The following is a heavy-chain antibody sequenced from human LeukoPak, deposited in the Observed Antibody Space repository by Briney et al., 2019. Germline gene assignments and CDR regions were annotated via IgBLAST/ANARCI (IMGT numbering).Heavy chain of an antibody. J-gene: IGHJ4*02. CDR1: GYTFTGYY. V-gene: IGHV1-2*02. Sequence: ASVKVSCKASGYTFTGYYMHWVRQAPGQGLQWMGWINPNSGGTNYAQKFQGRVTMTRDTSISTAYMELSRLRSDDTAVYYCARGPHYYGSGSPYYWGQGTLVTVSS. CDR2: INPNSGGT. D-gene: IGHD3-10*01. CDR3: ARGPHYYGSGSPYY.